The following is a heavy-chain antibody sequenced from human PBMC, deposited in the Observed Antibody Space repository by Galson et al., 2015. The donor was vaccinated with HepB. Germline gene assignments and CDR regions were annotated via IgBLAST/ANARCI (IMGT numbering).Heavy chain of an antibody. D-gene: IGHD2-15*01. V-gene: IGHV4-59*01. Sequence: ETLSLTCTVSGGSISSYYWSWIRQPPGKGLEWIGYIYYSGSTNYNPSLKSRVTISVDTSKNQFSLKLSSVTAADTAVYYCARDLGYCSGGSCYLDAFDIWGQGTMVTVSS. J-gene: IGHJ3*02. CDR1: GGSISSYY. CDR2: IYYSGST. CDR3: ARDLGYCSGGSCYLDAFDI.